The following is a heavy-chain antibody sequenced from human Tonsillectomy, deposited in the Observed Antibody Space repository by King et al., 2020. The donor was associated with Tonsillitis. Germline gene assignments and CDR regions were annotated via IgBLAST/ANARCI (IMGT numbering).Heavy chain of an antibody. CDR1: GFTFSSCA. CDR2: VSDSGGGT. D-gene: IGHD4-17*01. Sequence: VQLVESGGGLVQPGGSLRLSCAASGFTFSSCAMSWVRQAPGKGLEWVSAVSDSGGGTYYADSVRGRFTISRANSKNTLYLQMNSLRVEDTAVYYCAKAVNNGDYVYWYFDLWGRGTLVSVSS. J-gene: IGHJ2*01. V-gene: IGHV3-23*04. CDR3: AKAVNNGDYVYWYFDL.